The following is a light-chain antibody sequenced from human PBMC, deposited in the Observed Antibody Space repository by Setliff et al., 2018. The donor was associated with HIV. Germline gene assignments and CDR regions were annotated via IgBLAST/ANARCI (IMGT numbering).Light chain of an antibody. CDR3: CSYAGSSTNV. CDR2: EGS. Sequence: QSALTQPASVSGSPGQSITISCTGTTNDVGTYNLVSWYQRHPGKAPKLMIYEGSKRPSGVSNRFSGSKSGNTASLTISGLQAEDEADYYCCSYAGSSTNVFGTGTRSPS. CDR1: TNDVGTYNL. J-gene: IGLJ1*01. V-gene: IGLV2-23*01.